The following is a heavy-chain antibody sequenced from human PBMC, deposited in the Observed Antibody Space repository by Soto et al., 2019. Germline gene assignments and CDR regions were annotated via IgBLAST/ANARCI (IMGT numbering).Heavy chain of an antibody. V-gene: IGHV5-10-1*01. CDR2: IDPSDSYT. J-gene: IGHJ6*02. Sequence: GESLKISFKGSGYSFTSYWISWVRQMPGKGLEWMGRIDPSDSYTNYSPSFQGHVTISADKSISTAYLQWSSLKASDTAMYYCARHVIAAAQRSGDVWGQGTTVTVSS. CDR3: ARHVIAAAQRSGDV. CDR1: GYSFTSYW. D-gene: IGHD6-13*01.